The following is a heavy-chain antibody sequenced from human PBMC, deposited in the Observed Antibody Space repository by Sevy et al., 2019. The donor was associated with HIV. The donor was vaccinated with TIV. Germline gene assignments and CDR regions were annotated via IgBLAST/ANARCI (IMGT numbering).Heavy chain of an antibody. CDR1: GGSISSSSYY. CDR2: IYYSGST. D-gene: IGHD3-3*01. Sequence: SETLSLTCTVSGGSISSSSYYWGWIRQPPGKGLQWIGSIYYSGSTYYNPSRKSRVTISVDTSKNQFSLKLSSVTAADTAVYYCARHQARPGGLRFGKGPYYYYGMDVWGQGTTVTVSS. CDR3: ARHQARPGGLRFGKGPYYYYGMDV. J-gene: IGHJ6*02. V-gene: IGHV4-39*01.